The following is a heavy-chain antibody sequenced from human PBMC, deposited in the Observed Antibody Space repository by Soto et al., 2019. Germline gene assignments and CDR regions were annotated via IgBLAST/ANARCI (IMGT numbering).Heavy chain of an antibody. V-gene: IGHV1-2*04. CDR3: ARGGDSSSAHYYYYMDV. D-gene: IGHD6-6*01. CDR2: INPNSGGT. CDR1: GYTFTGYY. Sequence: ASVKVSCKASGYTFTGYYMHWVRQAPGQGLEWMGWINPNSGGTNYAQKFQGWVTMTRDTSISTAYMELSRLRSDDTAVYYCARGGDSSSAHYYYYMDVWGKGTTVTVSS. J-gene: IGHJ6*03.